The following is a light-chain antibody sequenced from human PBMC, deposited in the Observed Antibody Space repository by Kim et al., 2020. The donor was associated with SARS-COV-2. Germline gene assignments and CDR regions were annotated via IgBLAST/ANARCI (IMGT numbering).Light chain of an antibody. Sequence: APVKLTCTLSGGNSSYAIAGHQQQPEKGPRYLMKLNSDGSHSKGDGIPDRFSGSSSGAERYLTISSLQSEDEADYYCQTWGTGIVVFGGGTQLTVL. CDR3: QTWGTGIVV. CDR1: GGNSSYA. J-gene: IGLJ2*01. V-gene: IGLV4-69*01. CDR2: LNSDGSH.